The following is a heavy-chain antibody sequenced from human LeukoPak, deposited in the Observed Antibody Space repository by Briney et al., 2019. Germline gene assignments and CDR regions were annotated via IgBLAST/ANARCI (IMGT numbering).Heavy chain of an antibody. CDR1: GFTFSDYA. D-gene: IGHD2-15*01. V-gene: IGHV3-23*01. J-gene: IGHJ4*02. CDR2: IVGSGGSA. CDR3: ASRYCSGGSCYNRYYFDY. Sequence: GGSLRLSCAASGFTFSDYAMSWVRQAPGKGLEWVSAIVGSGGSAYYADSVKGRFPISRDNSKNTLYLQMNSLRAEDTAVYYCASRYCSGGSCYNRYYFDYWGQGTLVTVSS.